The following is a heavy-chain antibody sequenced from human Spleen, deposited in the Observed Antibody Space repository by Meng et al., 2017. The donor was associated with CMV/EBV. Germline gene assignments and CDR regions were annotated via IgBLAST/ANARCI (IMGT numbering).Heavy chain of an antibody. CDR1: GFTFSDYY. J-gene: IGHJ4*02. CDR2: ISGSGSTI. D-gene: IGHD3-22*01. CDR3: GRQVFPYYYDTSGYYDDY. Sequence: GTLKISCAASGFTFSDYYMSWIRQAPGKGLEWVSYISGSGSTIYYADSVKGRFTISRDSAKNSLYLQMNSLRAEDTAVYYCGRQVFPYYYDTSGYYDDYWGQGTLVTVSS. V-gene: IGHV3-11*01.